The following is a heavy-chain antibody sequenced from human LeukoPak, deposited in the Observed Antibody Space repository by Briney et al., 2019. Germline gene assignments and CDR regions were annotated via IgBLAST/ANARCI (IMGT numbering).Heavy chain of an antibody. CDR2: ISGSGGST. D-gene: IGHD2-21*02. Sequence: GGSLMLSCAASGFSFSGSTMHWVRQAPGKGLEWVSAISGSGGSTYYADSVKGRFTISRDNSKNTLYLQMNSLRAEDTAVYYCAKECGGDCFVDYWGQGTLVTVSS. J-gene: IGHJ4*02. CDR3: AKECGGDCFVDY. CDR1: GFSFSGST. V-gene: IGHV3-23*01.